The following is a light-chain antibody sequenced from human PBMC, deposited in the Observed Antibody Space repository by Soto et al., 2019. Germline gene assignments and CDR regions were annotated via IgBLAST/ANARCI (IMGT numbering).Light chain of an antibody. CDR1: QSVSGY. CDR3: QQYDNLPLT. J-gene: IGKJ4*01. V-gene: IGKV1-33*01. CDR2: DAS. Sequence: DIQMTQSPSSLSASVGDRVTITCRTSQSVSGYLNCYQQEPGKAPKLLIYDASNLETGVPSRFSGSGSGTDFTFTISSLQPEDIATYYCQQYDNLPLTFGGGTKVDIK.